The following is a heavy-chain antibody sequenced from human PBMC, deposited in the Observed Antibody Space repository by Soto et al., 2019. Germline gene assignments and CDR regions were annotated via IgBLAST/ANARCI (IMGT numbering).Heavy chain of an antibody. V-gene: IGHV1-18*01. Sequence: ASVKVSCKAAGYTFTSYGISWVRQAPGQGLEWMGWISAYNGNTNYAQKLQGRVTMTTDTSTSTAYMELRSLRSDDTAVYYCARQGYCSGGSCYTKTESGYWGQGTLVTVSS. CDR1: GYTFTSYG. D-gene: IGHD2-15*01. CDR2: ISAYNGNT. J-gene: IGHJ4*02. CDR3: ARQGYCSGGSCYTKTESGY.